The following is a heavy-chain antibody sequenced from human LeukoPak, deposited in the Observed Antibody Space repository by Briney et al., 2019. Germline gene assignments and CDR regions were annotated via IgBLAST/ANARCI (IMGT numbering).Heavy chain of an antibody. D-gene: IGHD1-26*01. CDR3: TTDGVGIEGATFDY. J-gene: IGHJ4*02. CDR2: IKAKAHGGTT. V-gene: IGHV3-15*01. CDR1: GFTFSSYS. Sequence: PGGSLRLSCAASGFTFSSYSMNWVRQAPGKGLEWVGRIKAKAHGGTTDYAAPVKGRFTISRDDSKNTLYLQMNSLKTEDTAVYYCTTDGVGIEGATFDYWGQGTLVTVSS.